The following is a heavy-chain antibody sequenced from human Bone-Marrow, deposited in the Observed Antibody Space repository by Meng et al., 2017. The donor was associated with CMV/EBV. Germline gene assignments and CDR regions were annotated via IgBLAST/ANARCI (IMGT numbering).Heavy chain of an antibody. V-gene: IGHV3-48*04. CDR3: AKIPEDIVVVLAVRAYYYYGMDV. CDR2: ISSSSSTI. J-gene: IGHJ6*02. Sequence: GGSLRLSCAASGFTFSSYSMNWVRQAPGKGLEWVSYISSSSSTIYYADSVKGRFTISRDNAKNSLYLQMNSLRAEDTAVYYCAKIPEDIVVVLAVRAYYYYGMDVWGQGTTVTVSS. D-gene: IGHD2-2*01. CDR1: GFTFSSYS.